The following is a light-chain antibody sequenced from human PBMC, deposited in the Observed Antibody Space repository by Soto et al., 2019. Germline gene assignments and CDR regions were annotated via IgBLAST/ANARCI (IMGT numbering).Light chain of an antibody. Sequence: EIVLTQSPGTLSLSPGERATLSCRASQSVSSSYLAWYQQKPGQAPRLLIYGAFSRATGIPDRFRGSGSGTDFNLTISTLEPEDFAVYYCQQYGTSPRTFGQGTKVDIK. CDR2: GAF. CDR3: QQYGTSPRT. J-gene: IGKJ1*01. V-gene: IGKV3-20*01. CDR1: QSVSSSY.